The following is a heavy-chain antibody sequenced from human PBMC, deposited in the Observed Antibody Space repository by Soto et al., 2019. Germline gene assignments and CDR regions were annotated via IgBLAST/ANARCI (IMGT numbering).Heavy chain of an antibody. CDR1: DGSFSGYY. CDR3: ARGDSGSYFDY. CDR2: ISRGGGA. J-gene: IGHJ4*02. Sequence: PSETLSLTCAVYDGSFSGYYWTWIRQAPGKGLEWIGEISRGGGAESYGALKSRVTISVDKSKNQSSLRVNSVNAADTAVYYCARGDSGSYFDYWGPGTLVTVSS. D-gene: IGHD6-19*01. V-gene: IGHV4-34*01.